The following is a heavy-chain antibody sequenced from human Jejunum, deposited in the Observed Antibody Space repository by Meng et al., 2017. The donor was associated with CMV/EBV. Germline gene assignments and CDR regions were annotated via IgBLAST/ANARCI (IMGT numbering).Heavy chain of an antibody. Sequence: SCAASGFTLTNYATHWVRQAPGKGLEWVANIKQDGSEKYYVDSVKGRFTISRDNAKNSLFLQMNSLRAEDTAMYYCARNARGSGYWGQGTLVTVSS. CDR2: IKQDGSEK. CDR1: GFTLTNYA. V-gene: IGHV3-7*01. D-gene: IGHD3-10*01. J-gene: IGHJ4*02. CDR3: ARNARGSGY.